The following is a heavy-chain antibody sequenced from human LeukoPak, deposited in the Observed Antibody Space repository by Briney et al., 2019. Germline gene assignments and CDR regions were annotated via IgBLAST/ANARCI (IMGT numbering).Heavy chain of an antibody. J-gene: IGHJ3*02. CDR2: IGTAGDT. V-gene: IGHV3-13*01. CDR3: ARGYYDSSGYYHNAFDI. CDR1: GFTFSSYD. Sequence: GGSLRLSCAASGFTFSSYDMHWVRQATGKGLEWVSAIGTAGDTYYPGSVKGRFTISRENAKNSSYLQMNSLRAGDTAVYYCARGYYDSSGYYHNAFDIWGQGTMVTVSS. D-gene: IGHD3-22*01.